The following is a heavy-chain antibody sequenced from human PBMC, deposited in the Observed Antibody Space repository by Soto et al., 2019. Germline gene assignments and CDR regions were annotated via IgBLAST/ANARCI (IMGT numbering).Heavy chain of an antibody. Sequence: QVQMVESGGGVVQPGRSLRLSCAASGFTFSSYAMHWVRQAPGKGLEWVAVISYDGSNKYYADSVKGRFTISRDNSKNTMYLQVNSLRAEDTAVYYCANLGGTYYYDSSGYPRDYWGQGTLVTVSS. D-gene: IGHD3-22*01. CDR3: ANLGGTYYYDSSGYPRDY. CDR2: ISYDGSNK. CDR1: GFTFSSYA. J-gene: IGHJ4*02. V-gene: IGHV3-30-3*01.